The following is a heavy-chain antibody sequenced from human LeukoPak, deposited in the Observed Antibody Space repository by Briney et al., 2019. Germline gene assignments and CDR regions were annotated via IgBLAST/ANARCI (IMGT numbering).Heavy chain of an antibody. V-gene: IGHV1-46*01. D-gene: IGHD3-22*01. Sequence: ASVKVSCKASGYTFTSYYMHWVRQAPGQGLEWMGIINPSGGSTSYAQKFQGRVTMTRDTSTSTVYMELSSLRSEDTAVYYCARDPTYYYDSSGPYWPGYWGQGTLVTVSP. CDR2: INPSGGST. J-gene: IGHJ4*02. CDR1: GYTFTSYY. CDR3: ARDPTYYYDSSGPYWPGY.